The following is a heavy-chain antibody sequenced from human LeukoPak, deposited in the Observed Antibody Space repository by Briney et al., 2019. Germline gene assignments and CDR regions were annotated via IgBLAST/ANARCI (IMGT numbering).Heavy chain of an antibody. CDR2: IIPIFGTA. CDR1: GGTFSSYA. CDR3: ARDHPIRYLGFDP. V-gene: IGHV1-69*01. D-gene: IGHD3-9*01. J-gene: IGHJ5*02. Sequence: SVKVSCKASGGTFSSYAISWVRRAPGQGLEWMGGIIPIFGTANYAQKFQGRVTITADESTSTAYMELSSLRSEDTAVHYCARDHPIRYLGFDPWGQGTLVTVSS.